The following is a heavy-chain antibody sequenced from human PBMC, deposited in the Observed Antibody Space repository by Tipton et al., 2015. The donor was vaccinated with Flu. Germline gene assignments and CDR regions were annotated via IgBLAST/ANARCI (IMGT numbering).Heavy chain of an antibody. D-gene: IGHD4-11*01. CDR3: ARRHYSNYVSDPTSWFDP. J-gene: IGHJ5*02. Sequence: LRLSCTASGDSISSRYYWGWIRQPPGKGLEWIGNVFRSGNIYYNPSPKTRLTLSVDTSKNQFSLKLTSVTDADTAVYYCARRHYSNYVSDPTSWFDPWGHVFLVTVSS. V-gene: IGHV4-38-2*02. CDR2: VFRSGNI. CDR1: GDSISSRYY.